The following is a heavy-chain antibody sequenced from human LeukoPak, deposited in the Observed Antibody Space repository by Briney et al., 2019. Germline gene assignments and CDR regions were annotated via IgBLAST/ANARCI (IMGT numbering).Heavy chain of an antibody. Sequence: GGSLRLSCAASGFTFSSYWMSWVRQAPGKGLEWVANINQDGGETYYVDSVRGRFTISRDNAKSSQYLQMKSLRHGHTALYYCARYMNSVYSYGYDYWRQGTLVPLPS. CDR3: ARYMNSVYSYGYDY. D-gene: IGHD5-18*01. CDR2: INQDGGET. CDR1: GFTFSSYW. V-gene: IGHV3-7*03. J-gene: IGHJ4*02.